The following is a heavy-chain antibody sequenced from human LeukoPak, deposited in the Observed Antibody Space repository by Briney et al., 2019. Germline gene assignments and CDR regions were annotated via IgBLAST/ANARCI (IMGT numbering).Heavy chain of an antibody. CDR1: GFTFSSYA. CDR3: AKGSSDWSGPTGVFDY. D-gene: IGHD6-19*01. J-gene: IGHJ4*02. CDR2: ISGSGGST. V-gene: IGHV3-23*01. Sequence: GGSLRLSCAASGFTFSSYAMSWVRQAPGKGPEWVSAISGSGGSTYHADSVKGRFTISRDNSKNTLYLQMNSLRVEDTAVYYCAKGSSDWSGPTGVFDYWGQGTLVTGSS.